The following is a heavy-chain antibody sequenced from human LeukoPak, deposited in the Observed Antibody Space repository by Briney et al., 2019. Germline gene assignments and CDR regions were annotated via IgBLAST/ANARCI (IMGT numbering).Heavy chain of an antibody. V-gene: IGHV1-2*02. CDR3: ARYCSGGSCGMDV. CDR1: GYTFTCYG. D-gene: IGHD2-15*01. CDR2: INHNNGGT. Sequence: ASVKVSFKSSGYTFTCYGMHWVRQAPGQGLEWMGLINHNNGGTNYAQKFQGRVTMTRHTSISPAYMELRRMRSDDTAVYYCARYCSGGSCGMDVWGQGTTVTVS. J-gene: IGHJ6*01.